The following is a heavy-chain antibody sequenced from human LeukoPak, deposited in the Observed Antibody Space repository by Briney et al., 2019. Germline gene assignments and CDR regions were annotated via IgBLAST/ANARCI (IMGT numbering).Heavy chain of an antibody. CDR2: INPNSGGT. V-gene: IGHV1-2*02. D-gene: IGHD2-15*01. CDR1: GYTFTGYY. Sequence: GASVKVSCKASGYTFTGYYMHWVRQAPGQGLEWMGWINPNSGGTNYAQKFQGRVTMTRDTSISTAYMELSRLRSDDTAVYYCAGIVLGYCSGGSCPDYWGQGTLVTVSS. J-gene: IGHJ4*02. CDR3: AGIVLGYCSGGSCPDY.